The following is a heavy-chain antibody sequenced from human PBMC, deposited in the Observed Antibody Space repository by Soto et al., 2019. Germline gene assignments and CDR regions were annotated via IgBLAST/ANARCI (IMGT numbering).Heavy chain of an antibody. V-gene: IGHV3-7*03. D-gene: IGHD2-21*02. CDR1: GFTFSMYS. Sequence: GSLRLSCEVSGFTFSMYSMSWVRQSPGKGLEWVAKIPQDGVDGHYADSVKGRFIISRDNDKNSLHLQLNNLRAEDTAVYYCARDHLILPAHDFFYGSDVWGRGATVTVSS. CDR2: IPQDGVDG. J-gene: IGHJ6*02. CDR3: ARDHLILPAHDFFYGSDV.